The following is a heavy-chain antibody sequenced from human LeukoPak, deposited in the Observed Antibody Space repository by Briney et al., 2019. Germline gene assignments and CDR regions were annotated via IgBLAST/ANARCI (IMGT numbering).Heavy chain of an antibody. V-gene: IGHV1-2*02. CDR3: ARDQDIVVVVAATPLYYYYGMDV. Sequence: ASVKVSCKASGYTFTGYYMHWVRQAPGQGLEWMGWIKPNSGGTNYAQKFQGRVTMTRDRSISTAYMELSRLRSDDTAVYYCARDQDIVVVVAATPLYYYYGMDVWGQGTTVTVSS. J-gene: IGHJ6*02. D-gene: IGHD2-15*01. CDR1: GYTFTGYY. CDR2: IKPNSGGT.